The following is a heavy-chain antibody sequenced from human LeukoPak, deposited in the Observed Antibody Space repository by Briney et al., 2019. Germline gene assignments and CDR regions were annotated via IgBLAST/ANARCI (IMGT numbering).Heavy chain of an antibody. V-gene: IGHV4-4*07. CDR1: GGSISSYY. J-gene: IGHJ4*02. CDR3: AGGYCSGGSSSQIDY. Sequence: SETLSLTCTVSGGSISSYYWSWIRQPAGKGLEWIGRIYTSGSTNYNPSLKSRVTMSVDTSKNQFSLKLSSVTAADTAVYYCAGGYCSGGSSSQIDYWGQGTLVTVSS. CDR2: IYTSGST. D-gene: IGHD2-15*01.